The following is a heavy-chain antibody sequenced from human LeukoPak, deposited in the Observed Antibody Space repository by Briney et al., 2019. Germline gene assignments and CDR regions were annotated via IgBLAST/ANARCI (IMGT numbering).Heavy chain of an antibody. CDR3: TKSDGYGLIRI. CDR1: GDSITGYY. J-gene: IGHJ3*02. Sequence: TSETLSFTCTVSGDSITGYYWGWIGQPPRKGLEWIGNIYYTGNTYYNASLKSRVTISVDTSKNQFSLKVISMTAADTAVYYCTKSDGYGLIRICGRGTMVTVSS. D-gene: IGHD3-10*01. CDR2: IYYTGNT. V-gene: IGHV4-39*07.